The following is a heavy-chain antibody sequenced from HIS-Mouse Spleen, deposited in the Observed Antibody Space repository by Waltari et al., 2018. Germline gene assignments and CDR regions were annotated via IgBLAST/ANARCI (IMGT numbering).Heavy chain of an antibody. CDR2: IYYSGST. J-gene: IGHJ2*01. CDR3: AREIPYSSSWYDWYFDL. V-gene: IGHV4-39*07. Sequence: QLQLQESGPGLVKPSETLSLTCTVSGGSISSSSYYWGWIRQPPGKGLEWIGSIYYSGSTYYNRPVKSRVTISVDTSKNQFSLKLSSVTAADTAVYYCAREIPYSSSWYDWYFDLWGRGTLVTVSS. CDR1: GGSISSSSYY. D-gene: IGHD6-13*01.